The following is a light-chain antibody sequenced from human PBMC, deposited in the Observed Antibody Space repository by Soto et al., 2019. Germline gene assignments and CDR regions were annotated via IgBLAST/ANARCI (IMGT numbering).Light chain of an antibody. Sequence: QSALTQPASVSGSPGQSITISCSGTSSDVGGYNYVSWFQQHPGTAPKLIIYEVSNRPSGLSNRFSGFKSGNTASLTISGLQAEDEADYYCSSYAGSYTYVFGGGTKVTVL. CDR3: SSYAGSYTYV. V-gene: IGLV2-14*01. J-gene: IGLJ2*01. CDR1: SSDVGGYNY. CDR2: EVS.